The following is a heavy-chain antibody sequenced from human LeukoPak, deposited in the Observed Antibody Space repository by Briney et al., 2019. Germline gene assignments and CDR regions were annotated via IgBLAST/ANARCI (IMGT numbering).Heavy chain of an antibody. J-gene: IGHJ4*02. CDR3: AKDRITGTPYYFDY. V-gene: IGHV3-53*01. Sequence: SGGSLRLSCAASGLTVTSNYMSWVRQAPGKGLEWVSLIYSGGSTYYTDSVKGRFTISRDNSKNTLYLQMDSLKAEDTAVYYCAKDRITGTPYYFDYWGQGTPVTVSS. CDR2: IYSGGST. D-gene: IGHD1-20*01. CDR1: GLTVTSNY.